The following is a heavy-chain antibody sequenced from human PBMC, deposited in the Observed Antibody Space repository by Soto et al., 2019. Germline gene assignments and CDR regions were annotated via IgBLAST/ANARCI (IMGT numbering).Heavy chain of an antibody. CDR2: INHSGST. J-gene: IGHJ6*03. CDR3: ASGYSRKYYYYYYVDV. D-gene: IGHD4-4*01. V-gene: IGHV4-34*01. CDR1: GGSFSGYY. Sequence: SETLSLTCAVYGGSFSGYYWSWIRQPPGKGLEWIGEINHSGSTNYNPSLKSRVTISVDTSKNQFSLKLSSVTAADTAVYYCASGYSRKYYYYYYVDVWGKGTTVTVSS.